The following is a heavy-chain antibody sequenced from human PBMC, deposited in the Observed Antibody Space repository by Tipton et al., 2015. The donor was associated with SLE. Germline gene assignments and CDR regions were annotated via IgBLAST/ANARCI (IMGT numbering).Heavy chain of an antibody. CDR3: ARALSNWYIDL. CDR1: GGSIITGTHY. Sequence: TLSLTCTVSGGSIITGTHYWVWIRQPPGKGLEWIGSVYYSGMTDYNPSLESRVTISVDTSNNQFSLKVRSMSVADTAVYFCARALSNWYIDLWGRGTLVTVSS. V-gene: IGHV4-39*01. CDR2: VYYSGMT. J-gene: IGHJ2*01.